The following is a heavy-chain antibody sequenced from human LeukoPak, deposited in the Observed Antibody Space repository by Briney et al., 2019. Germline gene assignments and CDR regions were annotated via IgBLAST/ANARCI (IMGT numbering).Heavy chain of an antibody. J-gene: IGHJ4*02. Sequence: GESLRLSCAASGFTFSSYWMIWVRQAPGKGLEWVANIQQDGSEKYYVDSVKGRVTISRDNAKNSLYLQMNSLRAEDTAVYYCARNPPRYFNWGQGTLVTVSS. CDR3: ARNPPRYFN. CDR1: GFTFSSYW. CDR2: IQQDGSEK. D-gene: IGHD1-26*01. V-gene: IGHV3-7*05.